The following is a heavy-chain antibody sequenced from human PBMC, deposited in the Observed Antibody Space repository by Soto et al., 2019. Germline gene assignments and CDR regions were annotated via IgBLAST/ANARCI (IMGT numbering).Heavy chain of an antibody. CDR3: ANSKAYPGHYYHYGMDV. CDR2: IYSGGST. CDR1: GFTVNSNY. D-gene: IGHD1-1*01. V-gene: IGHV3-66*01. J-gene: IGHJ6*02. Sequence: EVQLVESGGGLVQPGGSLRLSCAASGFTVNSNYMSWVRQAPGKGLEWVSVIYSGGSTYYADSVKGRFTISRDNSKNTLSLQMNNPRAEATAVYYCANSKAYPGHYYHYGMDVWGQGTTVTVSS.